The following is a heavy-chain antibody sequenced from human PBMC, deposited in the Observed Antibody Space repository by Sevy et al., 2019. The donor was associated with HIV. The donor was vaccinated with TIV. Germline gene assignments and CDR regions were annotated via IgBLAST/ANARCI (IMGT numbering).Heavy chain of an antibody. V-gene: IGHV3-7*01. J-gene: IGHJ4*02. CDR3: ARDRSIAVAGSTGDDY. Sequence: GSLRLSCAASGFTFSSYWMSWVRQAPGKGLEWVANIKQDGSEKYYVASVKGRFTISRDNAKNSLYLQMNSLRAEDTAVYYCARDRSIAVAGSTGDDYWGQGTLVTVSS. CDR1: GFTFSSYW. CDR2: IKQDGSEK. D-gene: IGHD6-19*01.